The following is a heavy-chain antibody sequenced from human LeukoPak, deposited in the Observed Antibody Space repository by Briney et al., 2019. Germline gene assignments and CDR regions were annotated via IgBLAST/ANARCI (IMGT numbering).Heavy chain of an antibody. V-gene: IGHV1-18*01. CDR1: GYTFTSYG. J-gene: IGHJ4*02. Sequence: ASVKVSCKASGYTFTSYGISWVRQAPGQGLEWMGWISGYNGDTHYAQNFQGGVTLTSDTSTSTVYMELRSLRSDDTAVYYCARDPTNTSGRYAYFDYWGQGALVTVSS. CDR3: ARDPTNTSGRYAYFDY. D-gene: IGHD6-19*01. CDR2: ISGYNGDT.